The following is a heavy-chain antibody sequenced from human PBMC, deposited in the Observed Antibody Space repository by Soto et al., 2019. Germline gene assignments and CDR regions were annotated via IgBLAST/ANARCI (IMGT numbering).Heavy chain of an antibody. D-gene: IGHD4-4*01. J-gene: IGHJ4*02. CDR2: ISGSGQTT. V-gene: IGHV3-23*01. Sequence: GGSLRLSCAASGFTFSSYSLSWLRQAPGKGLEWVSGISGSGQTTHYRDSVKGRFTISRDNFRNTLYLQVNSLRADDTAVYFCAKCRGDSWTTYFLDYWGQGALVTVSS. CDR1: GFTFSSYS. CDR3: AKCRGDSWTTYFLDY.